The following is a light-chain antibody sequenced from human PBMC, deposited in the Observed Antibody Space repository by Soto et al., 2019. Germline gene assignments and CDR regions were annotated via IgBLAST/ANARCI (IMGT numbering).Light chain of an antibody. Sequence: DIQMTQSPSTLSGSVGDRVTITCRSSQTISSWLAWYQQKPGKAPKLLIYKASTLKSGVPSRFSGSGSGTELPLTISSLQPDDFATYYCQHYKRYPEAFGQGTQVDMK. CDR2: KAS. CDR3: QHYKRYPEA. V-gene: IGKV1-5*03. J-gene: IGKJ1*01. CDR1: QTISSW.